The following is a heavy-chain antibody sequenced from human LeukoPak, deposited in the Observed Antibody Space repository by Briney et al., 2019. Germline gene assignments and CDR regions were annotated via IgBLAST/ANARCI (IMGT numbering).Heavy chain of an antibody. CDR3: VPMIIVSGIPSGLDI. Sequence: ALVKVSCKPSGYTFTDYFIQWVRQAPGPGPEGMGWISPITGLTLYAQKSQGRLTMTRATHTSTANKELRSLRADDTDEYYCVPMIIVSGIPSGLDIWGQGTMVTVSS. D-gene: IGHD2-15*01. CDR2: ISPITGLT. V-gene: IGHV1-2*02. J-gene: IGHJ3*02. CDR1: GYTFTDYF.